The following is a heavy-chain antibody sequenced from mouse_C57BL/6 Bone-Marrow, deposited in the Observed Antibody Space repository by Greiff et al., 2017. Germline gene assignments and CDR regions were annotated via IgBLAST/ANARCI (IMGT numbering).Heavy chain of an antibody. D-gene: IGHD1-1*01. V-gene: IGHV5-12*01. CDR3: ARQSYYYGAMDY. J-gene: IGHJ4*01. CDR1: GFTFSDYY. CDR2: ISNGGGST. Sequence: EVMLVESGGGLVQPGGSLKLSCAASGFTFSDYYMYWVRQTPEKRLEWVAYISNGGGSTYYPDTVKGRFTISRDKAKNTLYLQMSRLKSEDTAMYYCARQSYYYGAMDYWGQGTSVTVSS.